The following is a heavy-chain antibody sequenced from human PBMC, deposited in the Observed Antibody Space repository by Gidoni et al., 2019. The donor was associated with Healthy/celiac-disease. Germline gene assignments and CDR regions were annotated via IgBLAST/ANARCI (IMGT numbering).Heavy chain of an antibody. CDR1: GVTFSIYA. Sequence: QVQLGESGGGVVQPGRSLRLSGGASGVTFSIYAMHWVRQAPGRGLEWVAVISYDGSNKYYADSVKARFTISRDNSKNTLYLQMNSLRAEDTAVYYCASTPPRGRYFDYWGQGTLVTVSS. CDR3: ASTPPRGRYFDY. V-gene: IGHV3-30*04. CDR2: ISYDGSNK. J-gene: IGHJ4*02. D-gene: IGHD3-16*01.